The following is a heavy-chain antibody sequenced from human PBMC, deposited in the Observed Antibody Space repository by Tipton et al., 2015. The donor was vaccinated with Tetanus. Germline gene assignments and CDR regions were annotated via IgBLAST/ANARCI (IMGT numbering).Heavy chain of an antibody. Sequence: LRLSCTVSGASISSNTYYWGWIRQPPGKGLEWIASVSYSGSTYYNPSLKSRVTISVDTSKNQFSLRLSSVTAADTAVYYCARDHGITWGGMGYYYGMDVWGQGTTVTVSS. V-gene: IGHV4-39*07. CDR2: VSYSGST. CDR1: GASISSNTYY. J-gene: IGHJ6*02. D-gene: IGHD3-16*01. CDR3: ARDHGITWGGMGYYYGMDV.